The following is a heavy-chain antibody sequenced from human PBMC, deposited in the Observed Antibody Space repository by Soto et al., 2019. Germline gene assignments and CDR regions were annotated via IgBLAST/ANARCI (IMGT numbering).Heavy chain of an antibody. D-gene: IGHD5-18*01. CDR2: IIPMLGIA. V-gene: IGHV1-69*02. Sequence: QVQLVQSGAEVKKPGSSVKVSCKASGGTFSSYTFSWVRQAPGQGLAWMGRIIPMLGIANYEKKFQGRVTITADKTTSTATMERSSLRSVDTAVYYCANPGYSEGCVIYWGHGNLVTVSS. CDR1: GGTFSSYT. CDR3: ANPGYSEGCVIY. J-gene: IGHJ4*01.